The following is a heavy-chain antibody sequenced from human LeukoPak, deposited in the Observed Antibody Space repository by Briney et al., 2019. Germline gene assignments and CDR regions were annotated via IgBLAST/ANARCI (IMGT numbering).Heavy chain of an antibody. J-gene: IGHJ4*02. CDR3: AKDRGSGWYVGDGFDY. Sequence: QPGGSLRLSCAASGFTFSSYAMSWVRQAPGKGLEWVSAISGSGGSTYYADSVKGRFTISRDNSKNTLYLQMNSLRAEDTAVYYCAKDRGSGWYVGDGFDYWGQGTLVTVSS. CDR2: ISGSGGST. D-gene: IGHD6-19*01. CDR1: GFTFSSYA. V-gene: IGHV3-23*01.